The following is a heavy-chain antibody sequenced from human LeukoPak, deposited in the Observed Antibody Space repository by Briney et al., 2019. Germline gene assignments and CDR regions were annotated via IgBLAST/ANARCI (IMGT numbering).Heavy chain of an antibody. CDR3: ARVGYCSGGSCYGYFDY. Sequence: SETLSLTCTVSGGSISSYYWSWIRQPPGKGLEWIGYIYYSGSTNYTPSLKSRVTISVETSKNQFSLKLSSVTAADTAVYYCARVGYCSGGSCYGYFDYWGQGTLVTVSS. J-gene: IGHJ4*02. CDR2: IYYSGST. V-gene: IGHV4-59*01. D-gene: IGHD2-15*01. CDR1: GGSISSYY.